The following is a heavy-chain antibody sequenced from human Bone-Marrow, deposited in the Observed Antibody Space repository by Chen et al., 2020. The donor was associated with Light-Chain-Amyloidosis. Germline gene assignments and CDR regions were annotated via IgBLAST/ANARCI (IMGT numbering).Heavy chain of an antibody. CDR3: ARRRDGYNFDY. J-gene: IGHJ4*02. CDR2: IYPDDSDA. V-gene: IGHV5-51*01. Sequence: EVQLEQSGPEVKKPGESLKIPWKGSGYTVPNYWIGWVRQMPGKGLEWMGVIYPDDSDARYSPSFEGQVTISADKSITTAYLQWRSLKASDTAMYYCARRRDGYNFDYWGQGTLVTVSS. D-gene: IGHD5-12*01. CDR1: GYTVPNYW.